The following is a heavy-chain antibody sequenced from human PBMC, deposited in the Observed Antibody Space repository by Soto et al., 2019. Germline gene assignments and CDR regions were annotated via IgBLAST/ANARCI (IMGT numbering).Heavy chain of an antibody. Sequence: VQLGKSGAEVRKPGASVKVSCKASGYTFTNYYINWVRQAPGKGLEWMGIINPNGGSTTYAQKFRAGFTMTRDTSTSTVYMELSSLRSEDSAVYYCATSVNSAMAFDYWGQGTLVTVSS. D-gene: IGHD5-18*01. J-gene: IGHJ4*02. V-gene: IGHV1-46*01. CDR3: ATSVNSAMAFDY. CDR1: GYTFTNYY. CDR2: INPNGGST.